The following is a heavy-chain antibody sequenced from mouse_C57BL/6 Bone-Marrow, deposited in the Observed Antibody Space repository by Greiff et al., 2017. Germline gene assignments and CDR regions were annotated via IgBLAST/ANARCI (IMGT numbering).Heavy chain of an antibody. CDR3: ARCPYYGSSYFDY. Sequence: VQLQQPGAELVKPGASVKLSCKASGYTFTSYWMHWVKQRPGQGLEWIGMIHPNSGSTNYNEKFKSKATLTVDKSSSTAYMQLSSLTSDDSAVYYFARCPYYGSSYFDYWGQGTTLTVSS. D-gene: IGHD1-1*01. CDR1: GYTFTSYW. V-gene: IGHV1-64*01. J-gene: IGHJ2*01. CDR2: IHPNSGST.